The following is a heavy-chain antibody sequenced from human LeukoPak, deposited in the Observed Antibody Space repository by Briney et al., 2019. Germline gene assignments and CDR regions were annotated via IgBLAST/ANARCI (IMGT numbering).Heavy chain of an antibody. CDR2: ISYDGSNK. CDR3: AKAGAKVVVAAMYDAFDI. J-gene: IGHJ3*02. Sequence: SLRLSCAASGFTFSSYGMHWVRQAPGKGLEWVAVISYDGSNKYYADSVKGRFTISRDNSKNTLYLQMNSLRAEDTAVYYCAKAGAKVVVAAMYDAFDIWGQGTMVTVSS. D-gene: IGHD2-15*01. V-gene: IGHV3-30*18. CDR1: GFTFSSYG.